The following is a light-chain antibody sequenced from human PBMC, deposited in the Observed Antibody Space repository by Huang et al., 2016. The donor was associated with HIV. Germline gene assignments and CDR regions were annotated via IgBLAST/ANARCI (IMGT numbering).Light chain of an antibody. V-gene: IGKV3-15*01. CDR1: QSVSSN. Sequence: EIVMTQSPATLSVSPGERATLSGRASQSVSSNLAWYQQKHGQAPRLLIYGSSTRATGIPARFSGSGSGTEFTLTISSLQSEDFAVYYCQQYNKWPRTFGQGTKVEIK. CDR2: GSS. J-gene: IGKJ1*01. CDR3: QQYNKWPRT.